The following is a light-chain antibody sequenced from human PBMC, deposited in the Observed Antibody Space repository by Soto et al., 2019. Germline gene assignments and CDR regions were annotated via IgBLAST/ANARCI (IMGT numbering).Light chain of an antibody. J-gene: IGKJ2*01. V-gene: IGKV3-11*01. CDR2: DAS. CDR3: QQRSNWPPMYT. Sequence: EIVLTQSPATLSLSPGERATLSCRASQSVSSYLAWYQQKPGQAPRLLIYDASTRATGIPARFSGSGSGTDFTLTISSLEPDDFAVYYCQQRSNWPPMYTFGQGTKLEIK. CDR1: QSVSSY.